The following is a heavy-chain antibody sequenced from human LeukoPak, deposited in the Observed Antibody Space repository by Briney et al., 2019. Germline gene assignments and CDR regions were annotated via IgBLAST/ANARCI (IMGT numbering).Heavy chain of an antibody. J-gene: IGHJ4*02. Sequence: SVKVSCKASGGTFSSYAISWVRQAPGQGLEWMGGIIPIFGTANYAQKFQGRVTITTDESTSTAYMELSSLRSEDTAVYYCASVNRYDFWSGYYTYFDYWGQGTLVTVSS. CDR1: GGTFSSYA. CDR2: IIPIFGTA. D-gene: IGHD3-3*01. V-gene: IGHV1-69*05. CDR3: ASVNRYDFWSGYYTYFDY.